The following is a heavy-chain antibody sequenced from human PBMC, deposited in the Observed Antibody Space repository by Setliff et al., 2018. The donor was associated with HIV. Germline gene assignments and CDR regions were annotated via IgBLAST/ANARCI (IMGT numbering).Heavy chain of an antibody. J-gene: IGHJ6*03. CDR3: ARDAFDYTAYYYSYMDV. V-gene: IGHV1-46*01. CDR1: GYTFSDYY. CDR2: INPSGGST. Sequence: ASVKVSCKASGYTFSDYYLHWVRQAPGQGLEWMGIINPSGGSTTYAQKFQGRVTMTRDTSTSTVYMELSSLGSEDTAVYYCARDAFDYTAYYYSYMDVWGKGTTVTVSS. D-gene: IGHD4-4*01.